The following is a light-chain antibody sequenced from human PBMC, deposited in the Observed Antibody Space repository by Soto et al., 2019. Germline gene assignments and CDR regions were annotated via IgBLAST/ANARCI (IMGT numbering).Light chain of an antibody. CDR3: QQSYSTPPWT. CDR1: QSSSSY. Sequence: DIQMTQSPSSLSASVGDRVTIACRASQSSSSYLNWYQQKPGKAPKLLIYAASSLQSGVPSRFSGSGSGTDFTLTISSLQPEDFATYYCQQSYSTPPWTFGQGTKVDI. V-gene: IGKV1-39*01. CDR2: AAS. J-gene: IGKJ1*01.